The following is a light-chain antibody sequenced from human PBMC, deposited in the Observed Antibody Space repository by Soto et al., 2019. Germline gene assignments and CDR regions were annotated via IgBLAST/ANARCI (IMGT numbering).Light chain of an antibody. CDR3: QQYGSSPLT. CDR2: GAS. Sequence: EIVLTQSPGTLSLSPGERGTLSCRASQSVIRSYLAWYQQKPGQAPRLLIYGASSRATGIPDRFSGSGSGTDFTLTISRLEPEDFAVYYCQQYGSSPLTFGGGTKVEIK. CDR1: QSVIRSY. J-gene: IGKJ4*01. V-gene: IGKV3-20*01.